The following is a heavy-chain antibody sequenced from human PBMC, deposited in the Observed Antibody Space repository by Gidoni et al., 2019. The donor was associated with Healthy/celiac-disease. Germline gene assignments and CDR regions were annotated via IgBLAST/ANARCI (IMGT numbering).Heavy chain of an antibody. Sequence: QVQLQESGPGLVKPSQTLSLTCPVPGGSIRSGGYYWSWIRQHPGKGLEWIGYIYYSGSTYYNPSLKSRVTISVDTSKNQFSLKLSSVTAADTAVYYCARGTTNYDFWSGYYYYFDYWGQGTLVTVSS. CDR3: ARGTTNYDFWSGYYYYFDY. CDR2: IYYSGST. CDR1: GGSIRSGGYY. J-gene: IGHJ4*02. V-gene: IGHV4-31*03. D-gene: IGHD3-3*01.